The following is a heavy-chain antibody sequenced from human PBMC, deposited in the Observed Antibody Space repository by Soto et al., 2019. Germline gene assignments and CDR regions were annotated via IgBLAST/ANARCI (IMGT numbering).Heavy chain of an antibody. D-gene: IGHD3-9*01. Sequence: QVQLVDSGGGVVQPGRSLRLSCTTSGFLFNTYAMHWVRQAPGKGLEWVAVMSHDGSSTYYADSVKGRFTISRDNYKNTLNLQMNSLRTEDTAVYYCARPGSGYDVLTGHYFYYYHAMDVWGQGTTVTVS. V-gene: IGHV3-30-3*01. CDR1: GFLFNTYA. CDR2: MSHDGSST. J-gene: IGHJ6*02. CDR3: ARPGSGYDVLTGHYFYYYHAMDV.